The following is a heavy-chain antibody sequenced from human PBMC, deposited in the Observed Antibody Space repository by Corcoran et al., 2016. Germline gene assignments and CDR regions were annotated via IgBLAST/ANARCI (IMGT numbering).Heavy chain of an antibody. J-gene: IGHJ5*02. V-gene: IGHV4-39*01. CDR3: APNGCSSSSDCYGIRGNWFDP. CDR1: GGSISSSSYY. D-gene: IGHD2-21*02. CDR2: IHNSGST. Sequence: QLQLQESGPGLVKPSETLSLTCTVSGGSISSSSYYWGWIRQPPGKGLEWIGSIHNSGSTHYNPSLKSRVTISVDTSKNQFSLKQTAVTAADTAVYYFAPNGCSSSSDCYGIRGNWFDPWGQGTLVTVSS.